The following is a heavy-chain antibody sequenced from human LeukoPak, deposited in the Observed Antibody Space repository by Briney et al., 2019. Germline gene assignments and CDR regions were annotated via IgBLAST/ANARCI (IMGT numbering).Heavy chain of an antibody. D-gene: IGHD6-19*01. CDR3: ASKSRIAVAGTFEY. V-gene: IGHV4-34*01. Sequence: SETLSLTCAVYGGSFSGYYWSWIRQPPGKGLEWIGEINHSGSTNYNPSLKSRVTISVDTSKNQFSLKLSSVTAADTAVYYCASKSRIAVAGTFEYWGQGTLVTVSS. CDR2: INHSGST. J-gene: IGHJ4*02. CDR1: GGSFSGYY.